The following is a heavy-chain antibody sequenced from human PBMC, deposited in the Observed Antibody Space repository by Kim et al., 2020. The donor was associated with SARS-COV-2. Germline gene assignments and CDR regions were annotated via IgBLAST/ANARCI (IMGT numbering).Heavy chain of an antibody. V-gene: IGHV4-59*01. CDR2: IYYSGST. D-gene: IGHD6-13*01. CDR3: ARGQGIAAAGTYYYYYGMDV. Sequence: SETLSLTCTVSGGSISSYYWSWIRQPPGKGLEWIGYIYYSGSTNYNPSLKSRVTISVDTSKNQFSLKLSSVTAADTAVYYCARGQGIAAAGTYYYYYGMDVWGQGTTVTVSS. J-gene: IGHJ6*02. CDR1: GGSISSYY.